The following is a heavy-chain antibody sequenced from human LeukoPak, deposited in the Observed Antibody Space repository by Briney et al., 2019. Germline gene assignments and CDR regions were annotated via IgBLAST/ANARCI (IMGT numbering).Heavy chain of an antibody. J-gene: IGHJ4*02. CDR1: GFTFSTYS. Sequence: GSLRLSCAASGFTFSTYSMNWVRQAPGKGLEWVSSISSGSSYIYYADSAKGRFTVSRDNAKNSLYLQMNSLRAEDTAVYYCARDVRGVSDYWGQGTLVTVSS. D-gene: IGHD3-10*02. CDR3: ARDVRGVSDY. CDR2: ISSGSSYI. V-gene: IGHV3-21*06.